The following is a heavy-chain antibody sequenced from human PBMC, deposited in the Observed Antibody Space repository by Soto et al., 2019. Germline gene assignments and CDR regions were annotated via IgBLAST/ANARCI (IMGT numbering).Heavy chain of an antibody. V-gene: IGHV3-48*01. CDR2: ISSSSSTI. D-gene: IGHD2-15*01. Sequence: VQLVESGGGLVQPGGSLRLSCAASGFTFSSYSMNWVRQAPGKGLEWVSYISSSSSTIYYADSVKGRFTISRDNAKNSLYLQMNSLRAEDTAVYYCARGVVVAATSWFDPWGQGTLVTVSS. J-gene: IGHJ5*02. CDR1: GFTFSSYS. CDR3: ARGVVVAATSWFDP.